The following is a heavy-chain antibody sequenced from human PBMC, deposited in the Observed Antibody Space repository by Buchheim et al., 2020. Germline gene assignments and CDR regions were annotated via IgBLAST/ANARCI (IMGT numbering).Heavy chain of an antibody. V-gene: IGHV4-31*03. J-gene: IGHJ4*02. CDR1: GGSIGNDGFY. D-gene: IGHD3-16*01. CDR3: ARGDYFDY. Sequence: QVQLQESGPGLVKPSQTLSLTCTVSGGSIGNDGFYWNWIRQHPGKGLEWIGNIYYSGSTSYNPSLRGRISMSVDTSKNQFSMSLTSGTAADAGVYYCARGDYFDYWGQGT. CDR2: IYYSGST.